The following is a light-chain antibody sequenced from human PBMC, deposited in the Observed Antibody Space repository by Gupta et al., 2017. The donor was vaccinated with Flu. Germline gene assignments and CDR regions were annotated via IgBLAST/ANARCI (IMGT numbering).Light chain of an antibody. CDR2: KDT. J-gene: IGLJ2*01. CDR1: TLSNQY. CDR3: QSAESTGTYVV. V-gene: IGLV3-25*02. Sequence: SSELPQPPSVSVSPGPPARITCSGDTLSNQYSYWYQQKPGQAPVLVIYKDTERPSGFPERFSGSSSGTTVTLTISGVHAEEEAAYYCQSAESTGTYVVFGGGTKLTVL.